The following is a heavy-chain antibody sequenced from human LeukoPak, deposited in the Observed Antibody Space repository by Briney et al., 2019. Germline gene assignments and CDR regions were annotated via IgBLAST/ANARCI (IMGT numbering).Heavy chain of an antibody. Sequence: ASVKVSCKASGYTFTGYYMHWVRQAPGQGLEWMGWINPNNGGTNYAQKFQGRVTMTRDTSISTAYMELSSPTSDDTAVYYCARGRRFDPWGQGTLVTVSS. CDR3: ARGRRFDP. CDR2: INPNNGGT. J-gene: IGHJ5*02. CDR1: GYTFTGYY. V-gene: IGHV1-2*02.